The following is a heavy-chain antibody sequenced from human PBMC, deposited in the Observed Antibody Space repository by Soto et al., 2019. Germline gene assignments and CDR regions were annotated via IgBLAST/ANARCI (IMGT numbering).Heavy chain of an antibody. V-gene: IGHV3-23*01. CDR3: AKVSTVTTVGFGFDY. CDR2: ISGSGGST. D-gene: IGHD4-17*01. J-gene: IGHJ4*02. CDR1: GFNFSSYA. Sequence: GGSLRLSCAASGFNFSSYAMSWVRQAPGKGLEWVSAISGSGGSTYYADSVKGRFTISRDNSKNTLYLQMNSLRAEDTAVYYCAKVSTVTTVGFGFDYWGQGTLVTVSS.